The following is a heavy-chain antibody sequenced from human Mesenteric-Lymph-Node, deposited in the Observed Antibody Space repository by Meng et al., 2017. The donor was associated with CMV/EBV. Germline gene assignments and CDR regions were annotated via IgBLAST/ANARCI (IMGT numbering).Heavy chain of an antibody. D-gene: IGHD3-3*01. Sequence: GVGVGLIRQPPGKALEWLALIYWNDDKRYSPSLKSRLTITKDTSKNQVVLTMTNMDPVDTATYYCAHSQQLTYYDFWSGYFVNWFDPWGQGTLVTVSS. CDR3: AHSQQLTYYDFWSGYFVNWFDP. V-gene: IGHV2-5*01. CDR1: GVG. CDR2: IYWNDDK. J-gene: IGHJ5*02.